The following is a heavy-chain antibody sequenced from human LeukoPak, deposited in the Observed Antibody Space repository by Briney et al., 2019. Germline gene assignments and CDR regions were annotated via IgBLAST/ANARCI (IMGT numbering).Heavy chain of an antibody. Sequence: SETLSLTCTVSGVSTRSTSYYWAWIRQPPGKGLEWIGTIYHSGSTYYNPSLKSRVTISLDTSKNQFSLELSSVTAADTTVYYCARHGGFNTPVDYWGQGTLVAVSS. D-gene: IGHD2-15*01. CDR2: IYHSGST. CDR1: GVSTRSTSYY. CDR3: ARHGGFNTPVDY. J-gene: IGHJ4*02. V-gene: IGHV4-39*01.